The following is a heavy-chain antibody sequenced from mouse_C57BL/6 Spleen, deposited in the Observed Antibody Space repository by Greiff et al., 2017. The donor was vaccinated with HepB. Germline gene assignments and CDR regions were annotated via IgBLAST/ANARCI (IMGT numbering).Heavy chain of an antibody. J-gene: IGHJ1*03. CDR2: INPNNGGT. Sequence: EVQLQQSGPELVKPGASVKMSCKASGYTFTDYNMHWVKQSHGKSLEWIGYINPNNGGTSYNQKFKGKATLTVNKSSSTAYMELRSLTSEDSAVYYCARGVPSYGYFDVWGTGTTVTDSS. D-gene: IGHD2-10*02. V-gene: IGHV1-22*01. CDR1: GYTFTDYN. CDR3: ARGVPSYGYFDV.